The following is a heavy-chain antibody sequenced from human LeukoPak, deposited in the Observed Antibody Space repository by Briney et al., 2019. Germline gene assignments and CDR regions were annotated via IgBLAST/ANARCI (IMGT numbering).Heavy chain of an antibody. J-gene: IGHJ4*02. V-gene: IGHV3-21*01. D-gene: IGHD2-21*01. CDR1: GFTFSNYN. CDR3: VRGDKRDY. Sequence: GGSLRLSCVGFGFTFSNYNLNWVRQAPGKGLEWVSSVSRSGGSTYYAESVKGRLTISRDNAESSVYLQVNSLRVEDTAVYYCVRGDKRDYWGQGTLVSVSS. CDR2: VSRSGGST.